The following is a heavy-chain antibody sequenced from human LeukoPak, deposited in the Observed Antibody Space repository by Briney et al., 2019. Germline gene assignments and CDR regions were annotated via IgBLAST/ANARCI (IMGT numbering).Heavy chain of an antibody. J-gene: IGHJ4*02. CDR1: GFTFSNYW. CDR2: INSDGSTT. V-gene: IGHV3-74*01. CDR3: ARDSGHDY. D-gene: IGHD1-26*01. Sequence: GGSLRLSCAASGFTFSNYWMYWVRHGPGKGLVWVSRINSDGSTTNYADSVKGRFTVSRDNAKKTLYLQMNSLRAEDTAVYYCARDSGHDYWGQGTLVTVSS.